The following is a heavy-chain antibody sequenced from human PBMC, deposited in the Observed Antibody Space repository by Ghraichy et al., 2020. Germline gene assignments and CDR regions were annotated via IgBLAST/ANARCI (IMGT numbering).Heavy chain of an antibody. CDR1: GFTFSSYS. J-gene: IGHJ6*02. CDR2: ISSSSSTI. D-gene: IGHD3-22*01. Sequence: GGSLRLSCAASGFTFSSYSMNWVRQAPGKGLEWVSYISSSSSTIYYADSVKGRFTISRDNAKNSLYLQMNSLRDEDTAVYYCARASYDSSGYYYYYGMDVWGQGTTVTVSS. V-gene: IGHV3-48*02. CDR3: ARASYDSSGYYYYYGMDV.